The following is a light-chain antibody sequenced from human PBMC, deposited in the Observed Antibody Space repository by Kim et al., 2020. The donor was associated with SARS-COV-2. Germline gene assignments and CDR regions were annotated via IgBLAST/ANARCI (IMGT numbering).Light chain of an antibody. J-gene: IGLJ2*01. CDR3: CSYAGSSTFVV. CDR2: EVS. V-gene: IGLV2-23*02. CDR1: SSDVGSYNL. Sequence: QLITISCTGTSSDVGSYNLVSWYQQHPGKAPKLMIYEVSKRPSGVSNRFSGSKSGNTASLTISGLQAEDEADYYCCSYAGSSTFVVFGGGTQLTVL.